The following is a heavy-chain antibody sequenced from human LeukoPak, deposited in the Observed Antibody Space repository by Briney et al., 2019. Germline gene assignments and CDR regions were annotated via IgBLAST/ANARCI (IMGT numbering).Heavy chain of an antibody. V-gene: IGHV3-30*02. D-gene: IGHD2-2*01. CDR2: IRYDGSDK. Sequence: GGSLRLSCVTSGFIFSSYGIHWVRQAPGKGLEWVAFIRYDGSDKYYADSVKGRFTISRDNSKNKVYLQMNSLRVEDTAVYYCAKDSCRSTSCYYMDVWGKGTTVTVSS. CDR1: GFIFSSYG. J-gene: IGHJ6*03. CDR3: AKDSCRSTSCYYMDV.